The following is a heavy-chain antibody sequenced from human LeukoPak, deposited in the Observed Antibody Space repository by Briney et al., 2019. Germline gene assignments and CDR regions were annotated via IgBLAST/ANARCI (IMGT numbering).Heavy chain of an antibody. Sequence: ASVKVSCKASGYTFTGYYMHWVRQATGQGLEWMGWMNPNSGNTGYAQKFQGRVTMTRNTSISTAYMELSSLRSEDTAVYYCARAMVRGVIINYYYMDVWGKGTTVTVSS. D-gene: IGHD3-10*01. CDR3: ARAMVRGVIINYYYMDV. V-gene: IGHV1-8*02. CDR2: MNPNSGNT. CDR1: GYTFTGYY. J-gene: IGHJ6*03.